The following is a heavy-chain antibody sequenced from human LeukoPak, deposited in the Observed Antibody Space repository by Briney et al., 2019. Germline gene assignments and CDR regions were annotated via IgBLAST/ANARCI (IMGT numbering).Heavy chain of an antibody. Sequence: SETLSLTCTVSGGSISDYSWSWIRQPPGKGLEWIGNLYYNGSANHNPSLKSRVTMSSDTSKNQFSLKLTSVTAADTAVYYCARAGGIRTAALDLDYWGQGTLVTVSS. CDR3: ARAGGIRTAALDLDY. CDR2: LYYNGSA. CDR1: GGSISDYS. D-gene: IGHD6-25*01. V-gene: IGHV4-59*01. J-gene: IGHJ4*02.